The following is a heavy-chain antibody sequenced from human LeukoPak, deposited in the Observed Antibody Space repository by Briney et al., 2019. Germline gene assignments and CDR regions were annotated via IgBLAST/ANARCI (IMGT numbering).Heavy chain of an antibody. CDR2: MKRGGSMT. J-gene: IGHJ4*02. CDR3: GRVTASWQPYIDY. CDR1: GFTHRSYW. V-gene: IGHV3-74*01. D-gene: IGHD6-13*01. Sequence: GGSLTLFCAACGFTHRSYWMFCSRHARGKGLVWLSRMKRGGSMTSYADSVKGRFTISRDNAENPLYLQMNSLRAEDTAVYFCGRVTASWQPYIDYWGQGTPVSVSS.